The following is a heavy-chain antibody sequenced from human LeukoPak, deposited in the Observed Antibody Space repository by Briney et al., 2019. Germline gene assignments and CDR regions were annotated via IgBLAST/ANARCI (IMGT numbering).Heavy chain of an antibody. Sequence: PSETLSLTCAVYGGSFSGYYWSWIRQPPGKGLEWIGEINHSGSTNYNPSLKSRVTISVDTSKNQFSLNLSSVTAADTAFYYCARGGGSYYIDYWGQGSLVTVSS. CDR1: GGSFSGYY. V-gene: IGHV4-34*01. CDR3: ARGGGSYYIDY. J-gene: IGHJ4*02. CDR2: INHSGST. D-gene: IGHD1-26*01.